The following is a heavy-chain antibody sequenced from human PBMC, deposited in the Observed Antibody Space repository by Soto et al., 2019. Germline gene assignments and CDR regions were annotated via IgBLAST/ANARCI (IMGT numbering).Heavy chain of an antibody. D-gene: IGHD4-17*01. Sequence: PGESLKISCQVSGYTFTIYWIGWVRQMPGKGLEWMGIIYPSDSDTRYSPSFQGQVTISADQSINTAYLQWDSLKASDTAIYYCARPANTVADHFDLWGQGTLVTVFS. CDR2: IYPSDSDT. J-gene: IGHJ4*02. CDR3: ARPANTVADHFDL. V-gene: IGHV5-51*01. CDR1: GYTFTIYW.